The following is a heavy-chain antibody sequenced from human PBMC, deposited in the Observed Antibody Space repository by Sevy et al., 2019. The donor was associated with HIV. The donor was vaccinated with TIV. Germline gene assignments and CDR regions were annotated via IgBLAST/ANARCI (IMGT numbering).Heavy chain of an antibody. CDR3: ARGPFTMIVNWFDP. D-gene: IGHD3-22*01. Sequence: GGSLRLSCAASGFTFSSYSMNWVRQAPGKGLEWVSYISSSSSTIYYADSVKGRFTISRDNAKNSLYLQMNSLRAEDTAVYYCARGPFTMIVNWFDPRGQGTLVTVSS. CDR2: ISSSSSTI. V-gene: IGHV3-48*01. J-gene: IGHJ5*02. CDR1: GFTFSSYS.